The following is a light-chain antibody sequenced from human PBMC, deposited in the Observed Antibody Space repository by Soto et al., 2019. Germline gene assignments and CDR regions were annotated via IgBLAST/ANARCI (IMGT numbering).Light chain of an antibody. V-gene: IGLV1-51*01. Sequence: QSVLTQPPSVSAAPGQKVSISCSGSSSNIGSNYVSWYQHLPGTAPKLLIYDNNKRPSGIPDRFSASKSGTSATLGITGLQTGDEADYYCGTWDNSLSGHVLFGGGTKLTVL. J-gene: IGLJ2*01. CDR2: DNN. CDR1: SSNIGSNY. CDR3: GTWDNSLSGHVL.